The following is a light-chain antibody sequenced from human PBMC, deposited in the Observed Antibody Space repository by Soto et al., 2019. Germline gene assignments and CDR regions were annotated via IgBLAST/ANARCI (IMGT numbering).Light chain of an antibody. CDR1: QSISNW. CDR2: TAS. J-gene: IGKJ4*01. V-gene: IGKV1-5*03. Sequence: DIQMTQSPSTLSASVGDRVTITCRASQSISNWLAWYQQKPGKAPNLLIYTASSLESGVPSRFSGSGSGTEFTLTISSLQPGDFATYYCLQYDSYPLSFGGGTKVDIK. CDR3: LQYDSYPLS.